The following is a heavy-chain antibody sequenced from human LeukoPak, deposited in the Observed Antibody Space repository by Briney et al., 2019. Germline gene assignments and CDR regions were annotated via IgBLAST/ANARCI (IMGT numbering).Heavy chain of an antibody. V-gene: IGHV1-2*02. D-gene: IGHD6-19*01. CDR2: INPNSGGT. CDR3: ASAPHGSGWENDAFDI. J-gene: IGHJ3*02. CDR1: GYTFTGYY. Sequence: ASVKVSCKASGYTFTGYYMHWVRRAPGQGLEWMGWINPNSGGTNYAQKFQGRVTMTRDTSISTAYMELSRLRSDDTAVYYCASAPHGSGWENDAFDIWGQGTMVTVSS.